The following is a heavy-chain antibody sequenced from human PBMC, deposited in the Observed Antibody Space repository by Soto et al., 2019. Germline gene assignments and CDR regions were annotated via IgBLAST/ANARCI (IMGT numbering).Heavy chain of an antibody. CDR1: GFTFTSYW. D-gene: IGHD2-21*01. Sequence: EVQVVASGGGLVQPGGSLRLSCAASGFTFTSYWMTWVRQAPGRGLEWVANINKDGSENSYVDSVKGRFTLSRDNAKSSLDPQTNSRSDDDKAVYYYVREIASRLWGKGNTVIVPS. CDR2: INKDGSEN. V-gene: IGHV3-7*01. J-gene: IGHJ6*04. CDR3: VREIASRL.